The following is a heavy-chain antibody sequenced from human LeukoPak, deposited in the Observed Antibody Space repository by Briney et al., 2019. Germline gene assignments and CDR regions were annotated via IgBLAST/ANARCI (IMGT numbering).Heavy chain of an antibody. V-gene: IGHV4-4*07. CDR3: ARALNLLPGTYYFDY. D-gene: IGHD2-15*01. CDR2: ICVSGST. J-gene: IGHJ4*02. CDR1: GASINSHY. Sequence: SETLSLTCTVSGASINSHYWSWIRQPAGKGLEWIGRICVSGSTNYNSSLQSRVTMSVDTSKNQFSLKLSSVTAADTAVYYCARALNLLPGTYYFDYWGQGTLVTVSS.